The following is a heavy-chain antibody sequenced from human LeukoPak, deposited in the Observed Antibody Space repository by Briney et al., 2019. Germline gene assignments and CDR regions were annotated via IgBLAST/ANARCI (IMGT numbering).Heavy chain of an antibody. J-gene: IGHJ3*02. CDR3: ARVDTAMVGAFDI. Sequence: GGSLRLSCAASGFTLSSYSMNWVRQAPGKGLEWASSISSSSSYIYYADSVKGRFTISRDNAKNSLYLQMNSLRAEDTAVYYRARVDTAMVGAFDIWGQGTMVTVSS. V-gene: IGHV3-21*01. CDR2: ISSSSSYI. CDR1: GFTLSSYS. D-gene: IGHD5-18*01.